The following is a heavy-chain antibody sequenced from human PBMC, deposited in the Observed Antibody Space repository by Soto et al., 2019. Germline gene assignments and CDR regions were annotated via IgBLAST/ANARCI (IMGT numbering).Heavy chain of an antibody. CDR2: FDPEDGET. CDR1: GYTLTELS. J-gene: IGHJ6*03. V-gene: IGHV1-24*01. Sequence: GASVKVSCKVSGYTLTELSMHWVRQAPGKGLEWMGGFDPEDGETIYAQKFQGRVTMTEDTSTDTAYMELSSLRSEDTAVYYCATYGLWFGDYYYYLDVWRKGSTVTVSS. D-gene: IGHD3-10*01. CDR3: ATYGLWFGDYYYYLDV.